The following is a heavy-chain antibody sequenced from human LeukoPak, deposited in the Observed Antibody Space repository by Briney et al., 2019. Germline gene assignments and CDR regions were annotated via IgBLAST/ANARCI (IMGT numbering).Heavy chain of an antibody. Sequence: SVKVSCKASGGTFSSYAISWVRQAPGQGLEWMGRIIPIFGTANYAQKFQGRVTITTDESTSTAYMELSRLRSDDTAVYYCASARFQNFDYWGQGTLVTVSS. CDR1: GGTFSSYA. D-gene: IGHD2-21*01. J-gene: IGHJ4*02. V-gene: IGHV1-69*05. CDR2: IIPIFGTA. CDR3: ASARFQNFDY.